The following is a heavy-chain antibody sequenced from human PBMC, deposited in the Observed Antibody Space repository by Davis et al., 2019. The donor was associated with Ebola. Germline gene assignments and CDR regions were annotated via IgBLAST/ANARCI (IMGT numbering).Heavy chain of an antibody. J-gene: IGHJ6*02. CDR1: GYTFTSYY. CDR3: ARDRDYYGSRMDV. Sequence: ASVKVSCKASGYTFTSYYMHWVRRAPGQRLEWMGWINAGNGNTKYSQKFQGRVTITADESTSTAYMELSSLRSEDTAVYYCARDRDYYGSRMDVWGQGTTVTVSS. V-gene: IGHV1-3*01. CDR2: INAGNGNT. D-gene: IGHD3-10*01.